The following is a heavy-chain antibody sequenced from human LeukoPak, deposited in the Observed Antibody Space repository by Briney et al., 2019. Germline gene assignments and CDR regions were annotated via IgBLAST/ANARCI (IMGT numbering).Heavy chain of an antibody. CDR3: AKAGGYSYGSYYMDV. V-gene: IGHV3-30*02. D-gene: IGHD5-18*01. J-gene: IGHJ6*03. CDR1: GFTFSSYG. Sequence: GGSLRLSCAASGFTFSSYGMHWVRQAPGKGLEWVAFIRYDGSNKYYADSVKGRFTISRDNSKITLYLQMNSPRAEDTAVYYCAKAGGYSYGSYYMDVWGKGTTVTVSS. CDR2: IRYDGSNK.